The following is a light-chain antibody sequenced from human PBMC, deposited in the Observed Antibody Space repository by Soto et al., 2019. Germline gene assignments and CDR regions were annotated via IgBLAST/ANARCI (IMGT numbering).Light chain of an antibody. CDR1: QSVSTY. CDR3: QQYDKRPPWT. J-gene: IGKJ1*01. V-gene: IGKV3-15*01. CDR2: GAS. Sequence: EIVLTQSPDTLSLSPGEIATLSCRASQSVSTYLAWYQHKPGQAPRLLIHGASTRATGIPARFSGSGSGTEFTLTISSLQSEDFAVYYCQQYDKRPPWTFGQGTKVDIK.